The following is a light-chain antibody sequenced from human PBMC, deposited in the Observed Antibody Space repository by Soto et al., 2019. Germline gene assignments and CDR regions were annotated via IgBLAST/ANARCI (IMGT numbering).Light chain of an antibody. CDR3: QSYDSSLSAVV. J-gene: IGLJ3*02. CDR2: GNS. V-gene: IGLV1-40*01. CDR1: SSNIGADYD. Sequence: QSVLTQPPLVSGAPGQRVTISCTGSSSNIGADYDLHWYQQLPGTAPILLIYGNSNRPSGVPDRFSGSKSGTSASLAITGLQAEDEADYYCQSYDSSLSAVVFGGGTKLTVL.